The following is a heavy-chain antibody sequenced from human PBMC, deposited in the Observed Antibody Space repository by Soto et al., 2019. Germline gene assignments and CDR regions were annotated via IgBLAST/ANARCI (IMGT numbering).Heavy chain of an antibody. V-gene: IGHV4-34*01. CDR1: GGSFSGYY. Sequence: QVQLQQWGAGLLKPSETLSLTCAVYGGSFSGYYWSWIRQPPGKGLEWIGEINHSGSTNYNPSLKSRVTISVDTSKNLFSLKLSSVTAADTAVYYCARGAAFDIWGQGTMVTVSS. CDR2: INHSGST. CDR3: ARGAAFDI. J-gene: IGHJ3*02.